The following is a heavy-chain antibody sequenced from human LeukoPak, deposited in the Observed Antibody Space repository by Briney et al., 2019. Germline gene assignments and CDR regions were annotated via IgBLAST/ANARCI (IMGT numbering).Heavy chain of an antibody. CDR2: IWYDGSNK. CDR3: ARGRYNWNDGGFDY. Sequence: PGGSLRLPCAASGFTFSSYGMHWVRQAPGKGLEWVAVIWYDGSNKYYADSVKGRFTISRDNSKNTLYLQMNSLRAEDTAVYYCARGRYNWNDGGFDYWGQGTLVTVSS. CDR1: GFTFSSYG. J-gene: IGHJ4*02. V-gene: IGHV3-33*01. D-gene: IGHD1-1*01.